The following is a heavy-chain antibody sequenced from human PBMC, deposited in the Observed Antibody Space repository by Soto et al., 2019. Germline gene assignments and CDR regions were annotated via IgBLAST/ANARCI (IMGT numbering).Heavy chain of an antibody. CDR2: ISWDGGST. CDR1: GFTFDDYT. Sequence: GGSLRLSCAASGFTFDDYTMHWVRQAPGKGLEWVSLISWDGGSTYYADSVKGRFTISRDNSKNSLYLQMNSLRTEDTALYYCAKDHYAVAGTGGMDVWGQGATVTVSS. V-gene: IGHV3-43*01. J-gene: IGHJ6*02. D-gene: IGHD6-19*01. CDR3: AKDHYAVAGTGGMDV.